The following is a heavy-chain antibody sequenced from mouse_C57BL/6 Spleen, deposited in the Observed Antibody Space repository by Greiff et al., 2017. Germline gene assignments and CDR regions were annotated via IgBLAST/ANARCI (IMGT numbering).Heavy chain of an antibody. V-gene: IGHV1-82*01. Sequence: VQLVESGPELVKPGASVKISCKASGYAFSSSWMNWVKQRPGKGLEWIGRIYPGDGDTNYNGKFKGKATLTADKSSSTAYMQLSSLTSEDSAVYFCARSGTTVVAHWYFDVWGTGTTVTVSS. CDR2: IYPGDGDT. CDR3: ARSGTTVVAHWYFDV. D-gene: IGHD1-1*01. J-gene: IGHJ1*03. CDR1: GYAFSSSW.